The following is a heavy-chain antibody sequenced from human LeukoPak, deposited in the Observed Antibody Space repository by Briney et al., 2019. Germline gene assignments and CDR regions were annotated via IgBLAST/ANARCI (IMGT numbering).Heavy chain of an antibody. Sequence: GGSLRLSCAASGFTFSSHAMTWVRQASGKGLEWVSSISSSSSYIYYADSVKGRFTISRDNAKNSLYLQMNSLRAEDTAVYYCARPIGYYYGSGSYYRAYGMDVWGQGTTVTVSS. D-gene: IGHD3-10*01. J-gene: IGHJ6*02. CDR3: ARPIGYYYGSGSYYRAYGMDV. V-gene: IGHV3-21*01. CDR1: GFTFSSHA. CDR2: ISSSSSYI.